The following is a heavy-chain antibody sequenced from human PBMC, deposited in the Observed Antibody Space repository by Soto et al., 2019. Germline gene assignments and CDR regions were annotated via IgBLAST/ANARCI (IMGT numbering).Heavy chain of an antibody. CDR3: VKGQSSSWSQTGGMDV. J-gene: IGHJ6*02. Sequence: GGSLSLSCAASGFTLSTYAMSWVRQPQGQGLECVAGIDDSSVSTYYADSVNGRLTISRDNSKNTLYLQMGSVRAEDTAVYYCVKGQSSSWSQTGGMDVWGQGTTVTVSS. CDR2: IDDSSVST. V-gene: IGHV3-23*01. CDR1: GFTLSTYA. D-gene: IGHD6-6*01.